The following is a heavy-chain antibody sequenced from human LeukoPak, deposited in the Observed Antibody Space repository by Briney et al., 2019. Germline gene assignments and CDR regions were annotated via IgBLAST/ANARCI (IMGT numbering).Heavy chain of an antibody. CDR1: GFTFSSYS. V-gene: IGHV3-21*01. CDR3: AREIHLGELSPPLGAFVI. D-gene: IGHD3-16*02. CDR2: ISSSSSYI. Sequence: GGSLRLSCAASGFTFSSYSINWVRQAPGKGLEWVSSISSSSSYIYYADSVKGRFTISRDNAKNSLYLQMNSLRAEDTAVYYCAREIHLGELSPPLGAFVIWRQGTMVTVSS. J-gene: IGHJ3*02.